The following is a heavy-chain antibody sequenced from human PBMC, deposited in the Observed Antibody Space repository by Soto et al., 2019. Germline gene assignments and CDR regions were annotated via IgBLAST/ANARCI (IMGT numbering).Heavy chain of an antibody. CDR1: GGSFSGYY. D-gene: IGHD5-12*01. Sequence: SETLSLTCAVYGGSFSGYYWSWIRQPPGKGLEWIGEINHSGSTNYNPSLKSRVTISVDTSKNQFSLKLSSVTAADTAVYYCARGRHGYSGPFDYWGQGTLVTSPQ. V-gene: IGHV4-34*01. CDR2: INHSGST. J-gene: IGHJ4*02. CDR3: ARGRHGYSGPFDY.